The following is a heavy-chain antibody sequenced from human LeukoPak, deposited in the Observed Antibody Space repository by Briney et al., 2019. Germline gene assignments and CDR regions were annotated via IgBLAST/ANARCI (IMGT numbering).Heavy chain of an antibody. CDR1: GFTFSSYE. Sequence: QPGGSLRLSCAASGFTFSSYEMNWVRQAPGKGLEWVSYISSSGSNIYYADSVKGRFTISRDNAKNSLYLQMNSLRAEDTAVYYCARDWGYGMDVWGKGTTVTVSS. V-gene: IGHV3-48*03. CDR2: ISSSGSNI. CDR3: ARDWGYGMDV. J-gene: IGHJ6*04. D-gene: IGHD3-16*01.